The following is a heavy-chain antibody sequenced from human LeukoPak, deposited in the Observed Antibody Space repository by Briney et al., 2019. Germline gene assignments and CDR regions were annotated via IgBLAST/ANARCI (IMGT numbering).Heavy chain of an antibody. CDR2: ISFDGSNT. J-gene: IGHJ5*02. D-gene: IGHD6-19*01. V-gene: IGHV3-30*03. Sequence: GGSLRLSCAISGVTSNTYAMHWVRQAPGQGLEWVAAISFDGSNTYYADSVRGRFTIYRDNSKKMVYLQMGRLRPEDTAIYFCARAALSSGWKAGINHWGQGSLVTVSS. CDR1: GVTSNTYA. CDR3: ARAALSSGWKAGINH.